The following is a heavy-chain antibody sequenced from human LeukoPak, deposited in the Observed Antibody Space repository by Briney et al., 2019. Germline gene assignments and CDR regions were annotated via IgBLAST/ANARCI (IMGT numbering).Heavy chain of an antibody. CDR3: AKGSGIAAAGAFDP. D-gene: IGHD6-13*01. CDR2: ISGSGGYT. J-gene: IGHJ5*02. CDR1: GFTFSSCA. V-gene: IGHV3-23*01. Sequence: GGSLRLSCAASGFTFSSCAMSWVRQAPGKGLEWVSAISGSGGYTYYAASVKGRFTISRDNSKNTVYLQMNSLRAEDTAVYYCAKGSGIAAAGAFDPWGQGTLVTVSS.